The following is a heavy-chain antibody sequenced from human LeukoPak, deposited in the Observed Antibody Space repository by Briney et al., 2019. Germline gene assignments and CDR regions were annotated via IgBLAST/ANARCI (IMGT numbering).Heavy chain of an antibody. V-gene: IGHV3-23*01. J-gene: IGHJ4*02. CDR2: INPDGGS. Sequence: GGSLRLSCQASGFTFTNYAMSWVRQAPGKGLEWVSSINPDGGSFFADSVKGRFTISRDDSRSVVYLQMNSLSAEDTALYYCARSGVATCHYWGQEILVTVSS. CDR1: GFTFTNYA. D-gene: IGHD2-15*01. CDR3: ARSGVATCHY.